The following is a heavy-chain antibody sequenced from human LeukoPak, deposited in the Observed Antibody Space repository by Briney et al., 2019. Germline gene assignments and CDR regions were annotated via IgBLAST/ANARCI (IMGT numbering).Heavy chain of an antibody. J-gene: IGHJ3*02. D-gene: IGHD2-2*03. CDR1: GFTFSSYS. CDR3: ARVDDLDAFDI. CDR2: ISDDGSSK. V-gene: IGHV3-30*03. Sequence: PGGSLRLSCAASGFTFSSYSMNWVRQAPGKGLEWVAVISDDGSSKYYADSVKGRSTISRDNSKNTLYLQINSLRPEDTAMYYCARVDDLDAFDIWGQGTMVTVSS.